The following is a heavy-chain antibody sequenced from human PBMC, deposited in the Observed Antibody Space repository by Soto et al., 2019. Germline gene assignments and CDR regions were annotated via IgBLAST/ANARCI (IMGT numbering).Heavy chain of an antibody. CDR1: GDSVSSNSAS. J-gene: IGHJ6*02. CDR2: TYYRSKWYN. Sequence: SQTLSLTCAISGDSVSSNSASWNWIRQSTSRGLEWLGRTYYRSKWYNDYAASVKSRITINPDTSKNQFSLQLNSVTPEDTAVYYCARRDSSSWRYGMDVWGQGTTVTVSS. V-gene: IGHV6-1*01. CDR3: ARRDSSSWRYGMDV. D-gene: IGHD6-13*01.